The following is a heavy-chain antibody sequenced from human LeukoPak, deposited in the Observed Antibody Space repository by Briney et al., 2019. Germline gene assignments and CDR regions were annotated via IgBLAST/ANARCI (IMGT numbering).Heavy chain of an antibody. CDR2: IYYTGNT. D-gene: IGHD2-15*01. Sequence: SETLSLTCTVSGDSITNYFWSWIRQPSGKGLEWIGYIYYTGNTNYKPSLKSRVTISVDTSTNQFSLRLRSVTAADTAVYYCARGRVAYSAYYFDYWGRGTLVTVSS. CDR3: ARGRVAYSAYYFDY. V-gene: IGHV4-59*01. J-gene: IGHJ4*02. CDR1: GDSITNYF.